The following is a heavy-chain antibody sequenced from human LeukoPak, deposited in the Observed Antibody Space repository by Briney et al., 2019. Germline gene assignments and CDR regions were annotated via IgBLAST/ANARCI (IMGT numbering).Heavy chain of an antibody. CDR2: IYYSGST. V-gene: IGHV4-39*07. CDR3: ARVSRGPDYYYYYYMDV. J-gene: IGHJ6*03. CDR1: GGSISSSSYY. D-gene: IGHD6-25*01. Sequence: PSETLSLTCTVSGGSISSSSYYWGWIRQPPGKGLEWIGSIYYSGSTYYNPSLKSRVTISVDTSKNQFSLKLSSVTAADTAVYYCARVSRGPDYYYYYYMDVWGKGTTVTISS.